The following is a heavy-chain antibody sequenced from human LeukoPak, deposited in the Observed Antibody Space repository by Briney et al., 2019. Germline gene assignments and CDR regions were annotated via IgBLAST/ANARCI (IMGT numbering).Heavy chain of an antibody. Sequence: QTGGSLRPSCAASGFTFSGYAMSWVRQAPGKGLEWVSAISGSGGSTYYADSVKGRFTISRDNSKNTLYLQMNSLRAEDTAVYYCAKDFPDYYGSGSYPGVTTGVKWGQGTLVTVSS. CDR2: ISGSGGST. D-gene: IGHD3-10*01. CDR1: GFTFSGYA. V-gene: IGHV3-23*01. J-gene: IGHJ4*02. CDR3: AKDFPDYYGSGSYPGVTTGVK.